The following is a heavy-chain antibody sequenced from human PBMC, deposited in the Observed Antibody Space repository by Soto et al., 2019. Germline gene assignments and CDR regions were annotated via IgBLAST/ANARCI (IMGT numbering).Heavy chain of an antibody. CDR1: GYSISSSNW. CDR2: IYYSGTT. J-gene: IGHJ4*02. D-gene: IGHD1-26*01. Sequence: QVQLQESGPGLVKPSDTLSLTCAVSGYSISSSNWWGWIRQPPGKGLEWIGYIYYSGTTYYNPSLKSRDTTSVDTSQNQFSLKLTTVTAVDTAVYYCARREIQGPIDYWGQGTLVTVSS. CDR3: ARREIQGPIDY. V-gene: IGHV4-28*01.